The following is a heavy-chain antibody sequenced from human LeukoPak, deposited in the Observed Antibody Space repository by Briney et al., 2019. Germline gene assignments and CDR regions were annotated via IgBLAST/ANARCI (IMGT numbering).Heavy chain of an antibody. V-gene: IGHV3-53*04. Sequence: GGSLRLSCAASGFTVSSNYMSWVRQAPGKGLEWVSVIYSGGSTHYADSVKGRFTISRHNSKNTLYLQMNSLRAEDTAVYYCARGSRYCSGGSCYYYYGMDVWGQGTTVTVSS. J-gene: IGHJ6*02. D-gene: IGHD2-15*01. CDR1: GFTVSSNY. CDR3: ARGSRYCSGGSCYYYYGMDV. CDR2: IYSGGST.